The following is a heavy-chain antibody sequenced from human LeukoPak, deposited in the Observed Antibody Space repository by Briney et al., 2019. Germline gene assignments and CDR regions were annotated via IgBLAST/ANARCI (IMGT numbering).Heavy chain of an antibody. J-gene: IGHJ6*03. CDR1: GFTFSSYS. CDR3: ARSLGLYYMDV. Sequence: SGGSLRLSCAASGFTFSSYSMNWVRQAPGKGLEWVSYISSSSSTIYYADSVKGRFTISRDNAKNSLYLQMNSLRAEDTAVYYCARSLGLYYMDVWGKGTTVTVSS. V-gene: IGHV3-48*01. CDR2: ISSSSSTI.